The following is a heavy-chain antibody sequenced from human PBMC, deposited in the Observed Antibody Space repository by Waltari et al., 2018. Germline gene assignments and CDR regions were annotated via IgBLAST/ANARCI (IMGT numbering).Heavy chain of an antibody. J-gene: IGHJ4*02. V-gene: IGHV4-39*01. D-gene: IGHD3-22*01. CDR1: GGSISSSSYY. CDR3: ARHLHDSSGYYLHYFDY. CDR2: IYYSGST. Sequence: QLQLHESGPGLVKPSETLSLTCTVSGGSISSSSYYWGWIRQPPGKGLEWIGSIYYSGSTYYNPSLKSRVTISVDTSKNQFSLKLSSVTAADTAVYYCARHLHDSSGYYLHYFDYWGQGTLVTVSS.